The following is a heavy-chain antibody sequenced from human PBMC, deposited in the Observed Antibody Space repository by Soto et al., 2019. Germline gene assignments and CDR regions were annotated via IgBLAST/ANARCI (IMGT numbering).Heavy chain of an antibody. CDR1: GFTFREYY. Sequence: QVQLVESGGGLVKPGGSLGLSCAASGFTFREYYMSWIRQAPGKGLEWLSSISSRGSIVYYADSLNGRFTISRDNAKNSLHLQMNSLRAEDTAVYYCARGNRDYGDFESFFDYWGQGSLVTVS. CDR2: ISSRGSIV. V-gene: IGHV3-11*01. D-gene: IGHD4-17*01. CDR3: ARGNRDYGDFESFFDY. J-gene: IGHJ4*02.